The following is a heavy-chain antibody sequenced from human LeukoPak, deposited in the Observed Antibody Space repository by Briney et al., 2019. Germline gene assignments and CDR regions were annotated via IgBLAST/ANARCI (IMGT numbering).Heavy chain of an antibody. CDR1: GFTFSSYA. CDR3: ITMVRGVIEDDAFDI. CDR2: ISYDGSNK. V-gene: IGHV3-30-3*01. J-gene: IGHJ3*02. D-gene: IGHD3-10*01. Sequence: SGGSLRLSCAASGFTFSSYAMHWVRQAPGKGLEWVAVISYDGSNKYYADSVKGRFTISRDNSKNTLYLQMNSLRAEDTAVYYCITMVRGVIEDDAFDIWAKGQWSPSLQ.